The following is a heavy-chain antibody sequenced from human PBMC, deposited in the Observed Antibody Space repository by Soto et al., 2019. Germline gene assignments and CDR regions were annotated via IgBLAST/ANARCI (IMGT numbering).Heavy chain of an antibody. CDR1: GFTFSSYA. CDR3: ASVDTAMGPFDY. Sequence: QVQLVESGGGVVQPGRSLRLSCAASGFTFSSYAMHWVRQAPGKGLEWVAVISYDGSNKYYADSVKGRFTISRDNSKNTLYLRMNSLRAEDTAVYYCASVDTAMGPFDYWGQGTLVTVSS. V-gene: IGHV3-30-3*01. CDR2: ISYDGSNK. D-gene: IGHD5-18*01. J-gene: IGHJ4*02.